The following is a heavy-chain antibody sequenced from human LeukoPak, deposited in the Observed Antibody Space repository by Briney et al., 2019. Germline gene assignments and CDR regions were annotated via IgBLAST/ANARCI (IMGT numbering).Heavy chain of an antibody. CDR2: IKQDGSEK. Sequence: GGSLRLSCSASGFTFSTYAMHWVRQAPGKGLEWVANIKQDGSEKYYVDSVKGRFTISRDNAKNSLYLQMNTLRAEDTAVYYCARTFWGSGFYFDYWGQGTLVTVSS. V-gene: IGHV3-7*04. CDR3: ARTFWGSGFYFDY. CDR1: GFTFSTYA. D-gene: IGHD2/OR15-2a*01. J-gene: IGHJ4*02.